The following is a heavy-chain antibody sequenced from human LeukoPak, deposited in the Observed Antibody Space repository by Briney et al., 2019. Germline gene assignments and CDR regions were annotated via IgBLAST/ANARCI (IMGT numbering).Heavy chain of an antibody. CDR3: AKDIGPRGRYYFDY. CDR1: GFTFSSYG. CDR2: ISWNSGSI. V-gene: IGHV3-9*03. Sequence: PGGSLRLSCAASGFTFSSYGMHWVRQAPGKGLEWVSGISWNSGSIGYADSVKGRFTISRDNAKNSLYLQMNSLRAEDMALYYCAKDIGPRGRYYFDYWGQGALVTVSS. J-gene: IGHJ4*02. D-gene: IGHD3-16*01.